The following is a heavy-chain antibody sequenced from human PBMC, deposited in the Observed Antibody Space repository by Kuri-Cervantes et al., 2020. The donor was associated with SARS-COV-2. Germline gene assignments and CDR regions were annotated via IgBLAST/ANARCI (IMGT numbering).Heavy chain of an antibody. V-gene: IGHV1-69*06. CDR2: IIPIFGTA. CDR1: GGTFSSYA. Sequence: SVKVSCKASGGTFSSYAISWVRQAPGQGLEWMGGIIPIFGTANYAQKFQGRVTITADKSTSTAYMELSSLRSEDTAVYYCARGGYCTNGICSKYYYYYYGMYVWGQGTTVTVSS. J-gene: IGHJ6*02. D-gene: IGHD2-8*01. CDR3: ARGGYCTNGICSKYYYYYYGMYV.